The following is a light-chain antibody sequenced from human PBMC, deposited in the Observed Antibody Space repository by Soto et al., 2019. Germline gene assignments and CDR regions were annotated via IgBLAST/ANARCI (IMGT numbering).Light chain of an antibody. CDR1: QSVSSSY. V-gene: IGKV3-20*01. Sequence: EIVLTQSPGTLSLSPGERATLSCRASQSVSSSYLAWYQQKPCKAPRLLIYGASSRATGIPDRFSGSGSGTDFTLTISRLEPEDFAVYYCQQYGSSPGYTFGKGTKLEIK. CDR3: QQYGSSPGYT. CDR2: GAS. J-gene: IGKJ2*01.